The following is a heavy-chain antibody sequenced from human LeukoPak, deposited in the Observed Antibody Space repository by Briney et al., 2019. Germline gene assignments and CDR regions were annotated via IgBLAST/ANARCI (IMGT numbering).Heavy chain of an antibody. CDR2: INPSGGST. V-gene: IGHV1-46*01. CDR1: GYTFTRYS. Sequence: ASVKVSCKASGYTFTRYSMHWVRQAPGQWLEWMGIINPSGGSTSYAQKFQGRVTMTRDTSTSTVYMELSSLRSEDTAKYYCARGGGAADYWGQGTLVTVSS. D-gene: IGHD6-13*01. CDR3: ARGGGAADY. J-gene: IGHJ4*02.